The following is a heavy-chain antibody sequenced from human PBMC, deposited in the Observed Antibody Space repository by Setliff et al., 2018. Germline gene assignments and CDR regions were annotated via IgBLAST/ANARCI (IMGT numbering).Heavy chain of an antibody. CDR3: ARQTTVTTRGPLDY. V-gene: IGHV5-51*01. J-gene: IGHJ4*02. Sequence: GESLKISCKGSGYRFTTYWIGWVRQMPGKGLEWMGLIYPGDSDTRYSPSFRGQVTISADRSISTAYLQLSSLKASDTAMYYCARQTTVTTRGPLDYWGQGTLVTVSS. CDR2: IYPGDSDT. CDR1: GYRFTTYW. D-gene: IGHD4-17*01.